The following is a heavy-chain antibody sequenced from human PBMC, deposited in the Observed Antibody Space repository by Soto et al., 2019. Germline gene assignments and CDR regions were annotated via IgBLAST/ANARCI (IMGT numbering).Heavy chain of an antibody. Sequence: GGSLRLSCTASGFTISSYSMNWVRQAPGKGLEWVSYISSSSSTIYYADSVKGRFTISRDNAKNSLYLQMNSLRAEDTAVYYCARSFREAGYYYYMDVWGKGTTVTVSS. CDR3: ARSFREAGYYYYMDV. J-gene: IGHJ6*03. D-gene: IGHD6-19*01. CDR1: GFTISSYS. CDR2: ISSSSSTI. V-gene: IGHV3-48*01.